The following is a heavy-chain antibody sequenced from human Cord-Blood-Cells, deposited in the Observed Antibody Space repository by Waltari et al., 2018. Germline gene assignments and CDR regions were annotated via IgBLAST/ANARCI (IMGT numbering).Heavy chain of an antibody. J-gene: IGHJ3*02. CDR2: IIPILGIA. D-gene: IGHD6-13*01. V-gene: IGHV1-69*04. CDR1: GGTFSSYA. Sequence: QVQLVQSGAEVKKPGSSVKVSCKASGGTFSSYAISWVRQPPGQGLEWMGGIIPILGIANYAQKFQGRVTITADESTSTAYMELSSLRSEDTAVYYCARDWAAAGTGAFDIWGQGTMVTVSS. CDR3: ARDWAAAGTGAFDI.